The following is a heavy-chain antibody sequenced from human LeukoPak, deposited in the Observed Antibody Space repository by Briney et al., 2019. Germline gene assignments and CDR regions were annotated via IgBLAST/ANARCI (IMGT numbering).Heavy chain of an antibody. D-gene: IGHD3-3*01. CDR1: GFTFSSYG. J-gene: IGHJ6*02. Sequence: KSGGSLRLSCAASGFTFSSYGMHWVRQAPGKGLEWIGEVKTSAITNYNPSLESRVTISVDTSKNQFSLNLRSVTAADAAIYYCASQMLEWYGLDVWGQGTPVTVSS. CDR2: VKTSAIT. V-gene: IGHV4-34*01. CDR3: ASQMLEWYGLDV.